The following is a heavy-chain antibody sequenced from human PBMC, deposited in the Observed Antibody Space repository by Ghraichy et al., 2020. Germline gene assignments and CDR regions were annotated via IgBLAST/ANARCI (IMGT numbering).Heavy chain of an antibody. CDR2: ISGSGGST. CDR3: AKDMRALEGYYYDSSCPTYFEY. CDR1: GFTFSSYA. D-gene: IGHD3-22*01. J-gene: IGHJ4*02. Sequence: GGSLRLSCAASGFTFSSYAMSWVRQAPGKGLEWVSAISGSGGSTYYADSVKGRFTISRDNAKNTLYLQMNSLRAEDTAVYYCAKDMRALEGYYYDSSCPTYFEYWGQGTLVTVPS. V-gene: IGHV3-23*01.